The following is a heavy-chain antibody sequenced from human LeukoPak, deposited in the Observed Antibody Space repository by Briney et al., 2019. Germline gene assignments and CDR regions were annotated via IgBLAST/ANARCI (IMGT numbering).Heavy chain of an antibody. Sequence: GSLRLSCAASGFTFSSYEMNWVRQPPGKGLEWIGEIYHSGSTNYNPSLKSRVTISVDKSKNQFSLKLSSVTAADTAVYYCARAEDIVVVPAAMFSYYYYGMDVWGQGTTVTVSS. CDR1: GFTFSSYEM. CDR3: ARAEDIVVVPAAMFSYYYYGMDV. D-gene: IGHD2-2*01. V-gene: IGHV4-4*02. CDR2: IYHSGST. J-gene: IGHJ6*02.